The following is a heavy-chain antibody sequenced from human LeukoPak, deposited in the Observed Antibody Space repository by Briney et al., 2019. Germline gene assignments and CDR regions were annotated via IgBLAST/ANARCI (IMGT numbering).Heavy chain of an antibody. D-gene: IGHD3-22*01. CDR2: ISGSGGST. CDR3: AKDNYYDSSGYYGEYFQH. CDR1: GFTFSSYA. Sequence: GGSLRLSCAASGFTFSSYAMNWVRQAPGKGLEWVSGISGSGGSTYYADSVKGRFTISRDNSKNTLSLQMNSRRAEDTAVYYCAKDNYYDSSGYYGEYFQHWGQGTLVTVSS. V-gene: IGHV3-23*01. J-gene: IGHJ1*01.